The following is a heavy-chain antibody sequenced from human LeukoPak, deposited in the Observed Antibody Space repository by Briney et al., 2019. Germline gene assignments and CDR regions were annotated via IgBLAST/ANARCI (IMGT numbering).Heavy chain of an antibody. V-gene: IGHV4-34*01. Sequence: SETLSLTCAVYGGSFSGYYWSWIRQPPGKGLEWIGEINHSGSTTYNPSLKSRVTISVDTSKNQFSLKLSSVTAADTAVYFCARTTVTTSGAFDIWGQGTMVTVSS. D-gene: IGHD4-17*01. J-gene: IGHJ3*02. CDR1: GGSFSGYY. CDR3: ARTTVTTSGAFDI. CDR2: INHSGST.